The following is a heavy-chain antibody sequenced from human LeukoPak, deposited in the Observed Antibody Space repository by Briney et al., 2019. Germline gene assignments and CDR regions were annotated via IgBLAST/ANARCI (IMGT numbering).Heavy chain of an antibody. CDR2: ISYDGSNK. V-gene: IGHV3-30-3*01. CDR3: ARLYCSSTSCLGIQRAHQIQPASYPYYYYGMDV. Sequence: GGSLRLSCAASGPTFSSYAMHWVRQAPGKGLEWVAVISYDGSNKYYADSVKGRFTISRDNSKNTLYLQMNSLRAEDTAVYYCARLYCSSTSCLGIQRAHQIQPASYPYYYYGMDVWGQGTTVTVSS. D-gene: IGHD2-2*01. J-gene: IGHJ6*02. CDR1: GPTFSSYA.